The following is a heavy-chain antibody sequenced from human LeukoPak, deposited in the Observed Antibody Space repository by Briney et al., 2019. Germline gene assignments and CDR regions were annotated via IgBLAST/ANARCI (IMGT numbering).Heavy chain of an antibody. CDR1: GFTFSSYG. Sequence: GRSLRLSCAASGFTFSSYGMHWVRQAPGKGLEWVAFIRYDGSNKYYADSVKGRFTISRDNSKNTLYLQMNSLRTEDTAVYYCAKTARGWYLNYFDYWGQGTLVSVSS. J-gene: IGHJ4*02. V-gene: IGHV3-30*02. D-gene: IGHD6-19*01. CDR2: IRYDGSNK. CDR3: AKTARGWYLNYFDY.